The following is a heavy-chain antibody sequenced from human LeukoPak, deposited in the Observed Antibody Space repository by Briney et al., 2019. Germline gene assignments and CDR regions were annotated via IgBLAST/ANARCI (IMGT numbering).Heavy chain of an antibody. CDR2: ISSSSSYI. J-gene: IGHJ4*02. CDR3: ARVWELQGPYLDY. Sequence: GGSLRLSCAASGFTFSSYSMNWVRQAPGKGLEWVSSISSSSSYIYYADSVKGRFTISRDNAKNSLYLQMNSLRAEDTAVYYCARVWELQGPYLDYWGQGTLVTVSS. V-gene: IGHV3-21*01. CDR1: GFTFSSYS. D-gene: IGHD1-26*01.